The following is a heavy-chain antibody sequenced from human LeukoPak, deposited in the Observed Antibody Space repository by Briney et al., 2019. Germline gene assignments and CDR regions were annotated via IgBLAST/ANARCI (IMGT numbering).Heavy chain of an antibody. V-gene: IGHV3-23*01. CDR2: ISGSGGST. D-gene: IGHD3-3*01. J-gene: IGHJ4*02. Sequence: GGSLRLSCAASGFTFSSYAMSWVRQAPGKGLEGVSAISGSGGSTYYADSVKGRFTISRDNSKNTLYLQMNSLRAEDTAVYYCAKRDTIYGVVIAYFDYWGQGTLLTVPS. CDR3: AKRDTIYGVVIAYFDY. CDR1: GFTFSSYA.